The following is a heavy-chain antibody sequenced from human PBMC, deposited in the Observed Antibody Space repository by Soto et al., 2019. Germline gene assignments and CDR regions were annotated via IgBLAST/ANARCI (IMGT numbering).Heavy chain of an antibody. V-gene: IGHV1-58*01. D-gene: IGHD1-20*01. Sequence: SVKVSCKASGFTFTSSAVQWVRQARGQRLEWIGWIVVGSGNTNYAQKFQERVTITRDMSTSTAYMVLSSLRSEYTVVYYCAADPLNNWNVRTLDYWGLGTLVTSPQ. CDR1: GFTFTSSA. J-gene: IGHJ4*02. CDR2: IVVGSGNT. CDR3: AADPLNNWNVRTLDY.